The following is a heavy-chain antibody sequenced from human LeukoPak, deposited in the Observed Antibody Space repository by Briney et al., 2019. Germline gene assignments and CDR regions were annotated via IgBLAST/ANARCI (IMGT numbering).Heavy chain of an antibody. Sequence: GGSLRLSCAASGFTFSSYSINWVRQAPGKGLECVSSISSSSSYIYYADSVKGRFTISRDNAKNSLYLQMNSLRAEDTAVYYCARAGGPSHHYDFWSGYYTEFDYWGQGTLVTVSS. CDR3: ARAGGPSHHYDFWSGYYTEFDY. CDR1: GFTFSSYS. J-gene: IGHJ4*02. CDR2: ISSSSSYI. V-gene: IGHV3-21*01. D-gene: IGHD3-3*01.